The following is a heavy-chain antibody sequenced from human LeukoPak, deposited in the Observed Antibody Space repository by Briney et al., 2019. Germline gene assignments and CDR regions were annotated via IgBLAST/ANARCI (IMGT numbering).Heavy chain of an antibody. V-gene: IGHV4-59*01. CDR3: ARRGSGSWWVFDY. D-gene: IGHD6-19*01. CDR1: GGSISSYY. Sequence: SETLSLTCTVSGGSISSYYWSWIRQPPGKGLEWIGYIYYSGGTNYNPSLKSRVTISVDTSKNQFSLKLSSVTAADTAVYYCARRGSGSWWVFDYWGQGTLVTVSS. J-gene: IGHJ4*02. CDR2: IYYSGGT.